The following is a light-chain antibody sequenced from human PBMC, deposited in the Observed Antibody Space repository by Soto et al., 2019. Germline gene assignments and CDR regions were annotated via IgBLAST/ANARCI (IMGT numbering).Light chain of an antibody. V-gene: IGKV1-39*01. J-gene: IGKJ1*01. Sequence: DLQMSQSRSSLYAYVGDRVTVTFRASQSISSYLNWYQQKPGTAPKLLIYGASTLQGGVPSRFSGSGSVTECALTISNLQPDDCATYYCQQYENYQAVGQGTKVDIK. CDR2: GAS. CDR3: QQYENYQA. CDR1: QSISSY.